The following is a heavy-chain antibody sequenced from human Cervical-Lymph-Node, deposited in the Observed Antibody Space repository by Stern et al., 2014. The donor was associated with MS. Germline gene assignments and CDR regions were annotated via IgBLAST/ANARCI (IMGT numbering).Heavy chain of an antibody. J-gene: IGHJ4*02. CDR2: ISAGGDT. CDR1: GDSFTTYA. V-gene: IGHV1-3*01. CDR3: ASAGGWYEPDY. D-gene: IGHD6-19*01. Sequence: VQLVQSGAEVKKPGASVKVSCKTSGDSFTTYAMHWVRQAPGHRLEWLGWISAGGDTKYSQKFQDRVTITRDTSASTAYMEVSSLKSEDTAIYYCASAGGWYEPDYWGQGTLVTVSS.